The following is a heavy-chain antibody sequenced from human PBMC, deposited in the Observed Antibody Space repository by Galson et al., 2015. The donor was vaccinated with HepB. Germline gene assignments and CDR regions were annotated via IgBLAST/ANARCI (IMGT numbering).Heavy chain of an antibody. V-gene: IGHV1-18*04. Sequence: SVKVSCKASGYTFTSYGISWVRQAPGQGLEWMGWISAYNGNTNYAQKLQGRVTMTTDTSTSTAYMELRSLRSDDTAVYYCASDEGYCTNGVCYAHWGQGTLVTVSS. J-gene: IGHJ4*02. CDR3: ASDEGYCTNGVCYAH. CDR1: GYTFTSYG. D-gene: IGHD2-8*01. CDR2: ISAYNGNT.